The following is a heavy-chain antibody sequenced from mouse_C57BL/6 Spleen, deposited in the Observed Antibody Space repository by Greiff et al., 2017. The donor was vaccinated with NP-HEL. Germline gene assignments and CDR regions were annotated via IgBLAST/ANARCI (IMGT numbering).Heavy chain of an antibody. CDR1: GYTFTSYW. CDR2: IDPSDSYT. V-gene: IGHV1-69*01. J-gene: IGHJ3*01. D-gene: IGHD3-2*02. Sequence: QVQLQQPGAELVMPGASVKLSCKASGYTFTSYWMHWVKQRPGQGLEWIGEIDPSDSYTNYNQKFKGKSTLTVDKSSSTAYMQLSSLTSEDSAVYYCARGDSSGPPFAYWGQGTLVTVSA. CDR3: ARGDSSGPPFAY.